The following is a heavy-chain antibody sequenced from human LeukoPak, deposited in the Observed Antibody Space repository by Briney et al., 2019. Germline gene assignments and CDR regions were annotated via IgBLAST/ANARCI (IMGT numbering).Heavy chain of an antibody. CDR3: ARTAMRGYYDSSGYSSGAYYFDY. V-gene: IGHV4-4*07. D-gene: IGHD3-22*01. CDR1: GGSISSYY. Sequence: PSETLSLTCTVSGGSISSYYWSWIRQPAGKGLEWIGRIYTSGSTNYNPSLKSRDTMSVDTSKNQFSLKLSSVTAADTAVYYCARTAMRGYYDSSGYSSGAYYFDYWGQGTLVTVSS. J-gene: IGHJ4*02. CDR2: IYTSGST.